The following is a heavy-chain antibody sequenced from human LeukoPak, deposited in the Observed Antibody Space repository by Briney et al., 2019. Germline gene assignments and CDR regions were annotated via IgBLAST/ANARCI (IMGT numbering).Heavy chain of an antibody. CDR3: ARANQLLFLLFDY. D-gene: IGHD2-2*01. Sequence: GGSLRLSCAASGFTFSSYWMNWARQAPGKGLEWVAVISYDGSNKYYADSVKGRFTISRDNSKNTLYLQMNSLRAEDTAVYYCARANQLLFLLFDYWGQGTLVTVSS. V-gene: IGHV3-30-3*01. CDR1: GFTFSSYW. CDR2: ISYDGSNK. J-gene: IGHJ4*02.